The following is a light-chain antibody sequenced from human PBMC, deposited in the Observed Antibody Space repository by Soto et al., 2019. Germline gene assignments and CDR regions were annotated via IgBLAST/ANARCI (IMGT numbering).Light chain of an antibody. Sequence: QSVLTQPPSVSAAPGQNVTISCSGSTSNIGNNYVSWYQPLPGTAPKLLIYDNDKRPSGIPDRFSGSKSGTSATLDITGLHTGDEADYYCGTWDTRLSVGVFGTGTKGPVL. J-gene: IGLJ1*01. CDR2: DND. CDR3: GTWDTRLSVGV. CDR1: TSNIGNNY. V-gene: IGLV1-51*01.